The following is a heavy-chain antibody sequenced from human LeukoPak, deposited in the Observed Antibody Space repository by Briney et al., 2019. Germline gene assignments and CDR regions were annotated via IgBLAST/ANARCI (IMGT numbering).Heavy chain of an antibody. CDR2: ISRSGITL. D-gene: IGHD6-13*01. Sequence: PGGSLILSCAASGFIFSNYEMNWVRQAPGKGLEWVSYISRSGITLYYADSVKGRFTTSRDNAKQSVYLQMNSLRAVDTAIYYCARDLSSSYNYGVDVWGQGTTVTVS. V-gene: IGHV3-48*03. CDR1: GFIFSNYE. J-gene: IGHJ6*02. CDR3: ARDLSSSYNYGVDV.